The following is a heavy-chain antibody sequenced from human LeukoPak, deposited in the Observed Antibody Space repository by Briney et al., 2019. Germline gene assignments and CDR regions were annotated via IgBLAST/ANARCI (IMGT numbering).Heavy chain of an antibody. CDR1: GGSISSSNFY. V-gene: IGHV4-39*07. Sequence: SETLSLTCTVSGGSISSSNFYWGWIRQPPGKGLEWIGSIYYSGSTYYNPSLKSRVSISVDTSKNQFSLKLSSVTAADTAVYYCASQYSSSSFAFDIWGQGTMVTVSS. J-gene: IGHJ3*02. CDR3: ASQYSSSSFAFDI. D-gene: IGHD6-6*01. CDR2: IYYSGST.